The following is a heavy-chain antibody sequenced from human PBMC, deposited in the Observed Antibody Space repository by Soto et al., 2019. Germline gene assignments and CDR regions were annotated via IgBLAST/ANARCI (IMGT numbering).Heavy chain of an antibody. V-gene: IGHV1-8*01. Sequence: QVQLVQSGAEVKTPGASVKGSCKASGYTFTSYDIHWVRQATGQGPEWMGWMDPYRANAGYAQKFQGRVTMTSDASTSTANRELSSLTSADTTVYYCARGHRHSGIYTGDCWGQETLVTVSS. CDR3: ARGHRHSGIYTGDC. CDR1: GYTFTSYD. D-gene: IGHD1-26*01. CDR2: MDPYRANA. J-gene: IGHJ4*02.